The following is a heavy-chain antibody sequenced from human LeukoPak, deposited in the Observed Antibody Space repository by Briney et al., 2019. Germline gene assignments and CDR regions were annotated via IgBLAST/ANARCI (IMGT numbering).Heavy chain of an antibody. V-gene: IGHV4-59*01. CDR3: ARVSVRLGELSFGH. D-gene: IGHD3-16*02. CDR2: IYYSGST. CDR1: GGSISSYY. Sequence: SETLSLTCTVSGGSISSYYWSWIQQPPGKGLEWIGYIYYSGSTNYNPSLKSRVTISVDTSKNQFSLKLSPVTAADTAVYYCARVSVRLGELSFGHWGQGTLVTVSS. J-gene: IGHJ5*02.